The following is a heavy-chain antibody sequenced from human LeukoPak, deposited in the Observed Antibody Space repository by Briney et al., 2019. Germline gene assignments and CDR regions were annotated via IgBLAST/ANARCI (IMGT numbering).Heavy chain of an antibody. J-gene: IGHJ4*02. Sequence: GGSLRLSCAASGFTFSSYGMHWVRQAPGKGLEWVAVIWYDGSNKYYADSVKGRFTISRDNSKNTLYLQMNSLRAEDAAVYYCARPTYSGSYYWFDYWGQGTLVTVSS. CDR2: IWYDGSNK. CDR3: ARPTYSGSYYWFDY. D-gene: IGHD1-26*01. V-gene: IGHV3-33*01. CDR1: GFTFSSYG.